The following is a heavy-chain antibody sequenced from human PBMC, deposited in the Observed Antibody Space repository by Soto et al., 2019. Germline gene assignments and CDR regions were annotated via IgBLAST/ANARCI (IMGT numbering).Heavy chain of an antibody. V-gene: IGHV3-9*01. CDR3: AKDEDYDILTGPLDY. Sequence: EVQLVESGGGLVQPGRSLRLSCAASGFTFDDYAMHWVRQAPGKGLEWVSGISWNSGSIGYSESVKGRFTISRDSAKNSLYLQMNSLRAEDTALYYCAKDEDYDILTGPLDYWGQGTLVTVSS. CDR2: ISWNSGSI. CDR1: GFTFDDYA. D-gene: IGHD3-9*01. J-gene: IGHJ4*02.